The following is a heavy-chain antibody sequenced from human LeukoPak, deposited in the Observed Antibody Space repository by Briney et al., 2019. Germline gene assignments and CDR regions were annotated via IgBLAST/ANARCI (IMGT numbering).Heavy chain of an antibody. CDR3: ARDKSSTNWLDS. V-gene: IGHV1-46*01. J-gene: IGHJ5*01. CDR2: INPSGGST. Sequence: ASVKVSCKASGYSFTNFYIHWVRQAPGQGLEWMGIINPSGGSTNYAQKFQGRVTMTSDTSASTVYLDLSSLRSEDTAIYYCARDKSSTNWLDSWGQGTLVTASS. CDR1: GYSFTNFY. D-gene: IGHD3-10*01.